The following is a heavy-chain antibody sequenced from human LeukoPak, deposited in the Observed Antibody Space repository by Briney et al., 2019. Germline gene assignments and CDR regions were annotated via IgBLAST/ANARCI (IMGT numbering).Heavy chain of an antibody. V-gene: IGHV1-18*01. Sequence: ASVKVSCKASGYSFTSYGISWVRQAPGQGLEWMGWISAYTDNTNYAQKFQGRITMTTDTSTSTAYVELRSLRSDDTAVYYCARGEDYGAGVPWGQGTLVTVSS. CDR1: GYSFTSYG. J-gene: IGHJ5*02. D-gene: IGHD4-17*01. CDR3: ARGEDYGAGVP. CDR2: ISAYTDNT.